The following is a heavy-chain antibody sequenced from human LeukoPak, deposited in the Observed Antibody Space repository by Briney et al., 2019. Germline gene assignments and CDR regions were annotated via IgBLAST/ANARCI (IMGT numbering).Heavy chain of an antibody. CDR2: IYQSGST. V-gene: IGHV4-38-2*01. D-gene: IGHD6-19*01. Sequence: SETLSLTCAVAGYSISSGYYWGWSRPPPGKGLEWIGTIYQSGSTNYNPSLKSRVTISVDTSKNQFSLKLSSLTAADTAVYYCARRVRGSGVNWFDPWGRGTLVTVSS. J-gene: IGHJ5*02. CDR3: ARRVRGSGVNWFDP. CDR1: GYSISSGYY.